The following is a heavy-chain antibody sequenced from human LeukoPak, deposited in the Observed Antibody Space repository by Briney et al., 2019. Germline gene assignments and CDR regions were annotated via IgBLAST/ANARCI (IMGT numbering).Heavy chain of an antibody. CDR3: ARHYGSGSYLNAEYYFDY. Sequence: SETLSLTCTVSGGSVSSYYWSWIRQPPGKGLEWIGYIYYSGSTNYNPSLKSRVTISVDTSKNQFSLKLSSVTAADTAVYYCARHYGSGSYLNAEYYFDYWGQGTLVTVSS. J-gene: IGHJ4*02. CDR1: GGSVSSYY. D-gene: IGHD3-10*01. V-gene: IGHV4-59*08. CDR2: IYYSGST.